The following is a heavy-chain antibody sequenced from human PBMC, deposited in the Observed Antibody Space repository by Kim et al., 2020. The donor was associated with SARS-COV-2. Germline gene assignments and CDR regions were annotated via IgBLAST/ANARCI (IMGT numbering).Heavy chain of an antibody. V-gene: IGHV3-30*04. D-gene: IGHD6-13*01. J-gene: IGHJ4*02. Sequence: GGSLRLSCAASGFTFSSYAMHWVRQAPGKGLEWVAVISYDGSNKYYADSVKGRFTISRDNSKNTLYLQMNSLRAEDTAVYYCARSATSSWYHYFDYWGQGTLVTVSS. CDR2: ISYDGSNK. CDR3: ARSATSSWYHYFDY. CDR1: GFTFSSYA.